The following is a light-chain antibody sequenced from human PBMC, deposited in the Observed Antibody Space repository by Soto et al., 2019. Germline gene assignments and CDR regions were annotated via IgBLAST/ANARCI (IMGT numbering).Light chain of an antibody. J-gene: IGKJ3*01. Sequence: EIVLTQSPGTLSLSPGEGATLSCRASENVYINSLAWYQQKPGQPPRLLIYGAATRASAVPDRFSGSGSGADFTLTITGLEPEDFAVYYCQQYDTSPLTFGPGTRVD. CDR1: ENVYINS. CDR3: QQYDTSPLT. CDR2: GAA. V-gene: IGKV3-20*01.